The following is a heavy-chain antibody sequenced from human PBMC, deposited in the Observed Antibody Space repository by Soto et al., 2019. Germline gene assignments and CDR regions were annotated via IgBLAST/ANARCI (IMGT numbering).Heavy chain of an antibody. J-gene: IGHJ4*02. Sequence: PGGSLRLSCAASGFTFSDYYMSWIRQAPGKGLEWVSYISSSGSTIYYADSVKGRFTISRDNAKNSLYLQMNSLRAEDTAVYYCARDRASLEWLLPGRYYFDYWGQGTLVTVSS. CDR2: ISSSGSTI. CDR1: GFTFSDYY. V-gene: IGHV3-11*01. CDR3: ARDRASLEWLLPGRYYFDY. D-gene: IGHD3-3*01.